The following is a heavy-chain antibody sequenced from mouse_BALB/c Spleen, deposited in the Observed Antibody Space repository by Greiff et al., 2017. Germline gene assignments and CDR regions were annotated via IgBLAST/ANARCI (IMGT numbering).Heavy chain of an antibody. D-gene: IGHD1-2*01. CDR1: GYIFTSYV. J-gene: IGHJ4*01. V-gene: IGHV1-14*01. CDR2: INPYNDGT. CDR3: ARGSNSLLRPMDY. Sequence: EVQLQQSGPELVKPGASVKMSCKASGYIFTSYVMHWVKQKPGQGLEWIGYINPYNDGTKYNEKFKGKATLTSDKSSSTAYMELSSLTSEDSAVYYCARGSNSLLRPMDYWGQGTSVTVSA.